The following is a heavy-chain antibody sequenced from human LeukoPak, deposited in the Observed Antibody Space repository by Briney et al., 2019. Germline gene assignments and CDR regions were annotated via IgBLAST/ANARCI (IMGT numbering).Heavy chain of an antibody. CDR1: GFTFSSYA. V-gene: IGHV3-30-3*01. CDR2: ISYDGSNK. D-gene: IGHD1-7*01. Sequence: PGRSLRLSCAASGFTFSSYAMHWVRQAPGKGLEWVAVISYDGSNKYYADSVKGRFTISRDNSKNTLYLQMNSLRAEDTAVYYCARDHKLYSYYYGMGVWGQGTTVTVSS. J-gene: IGHJ6*02. CDR3: ARDHKLYSYYYGMGV.